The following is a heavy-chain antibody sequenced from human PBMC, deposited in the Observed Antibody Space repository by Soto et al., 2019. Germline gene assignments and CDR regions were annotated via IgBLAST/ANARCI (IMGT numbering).Heavy chain of an antibody. CDR3: ATKLGGVRGVIIIRQKPYYFDY. J-gene: IGHJ4*02. Sequence: ASVKVSCKVSGYTLTELSMHWVRQAPGKGLEWMGGFDPEDGETIYAQKFQGRVTMTEDTSTDTAYMELSSLRSEDTVVYYCATKLGGVRGVIIIRQKPYYFDYWGQGTLVTVSS. D-gene: IGHD3-10*01. V-gene: IGHV1-24*01. CDR2: FDPEDGET. CDR1: GYTLTELS.